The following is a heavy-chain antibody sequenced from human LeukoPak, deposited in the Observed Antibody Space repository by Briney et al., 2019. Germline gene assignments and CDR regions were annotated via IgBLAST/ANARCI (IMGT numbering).Heavy chain of an antibody. D-gene: IGHD3-10*01. CDR3: ARASRGTIGSGSYY. Sequence: ASVKVSCKASGYTFTGYYMHWVRQAPGQGLEWMGWINPNSGGTNYAQKFQGRVTMTRDTSISTAYMELSRLRSDDTAVYYCARASRGTIGSGSYYWGQGTLVTVSS. CDR2: INPNSGGT. V-gene: IGHV1-2*02. CDR1: GYTFTGYY. J-gene: IGHJ4*02.